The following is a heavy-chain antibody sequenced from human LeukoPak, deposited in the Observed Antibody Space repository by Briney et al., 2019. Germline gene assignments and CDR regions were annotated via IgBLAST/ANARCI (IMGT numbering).Heavy chain of an antibody. J-gene: IGHJ6*03. Sequence: GGSLRLSCAVSGFTFSDYYMSWIRQAPGKGLEWVSYISSGSTIYYADSVKGRFTISRDNAKNSLYLQMNSLRAEDTAVYYCARNDGSSSFYYYYMDVWGKGTTVTVSS. CDR1: GFTFSDYY. V-gene: IGHV3-11*01. CDR2: ISSGSTI. D-gene: IGHD6-6*01. CDR3: ARNDGSSSFYYYYMDV.